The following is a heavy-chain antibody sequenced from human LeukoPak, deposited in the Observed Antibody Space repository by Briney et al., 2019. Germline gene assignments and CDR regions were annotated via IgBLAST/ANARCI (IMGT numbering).Heavy chain of an antibody. CDR2: INTDGSIT. V-gene: IGHV3-74*03. J-gene: IGHJ5*02. Sequence: PGGSLRLSCAASGFIFSTYLMHWVRQAPGKGLVWVSRINTDGSITTYADSVKGRFTISRDNAKDTLYLQMNSLRDEDTAVYYCASLGTLVPWGQGTLVTVSS. D-gene: IGHD3-9*01. CDR1: GFIFSTYL. CDR3: ASLGTLVP.